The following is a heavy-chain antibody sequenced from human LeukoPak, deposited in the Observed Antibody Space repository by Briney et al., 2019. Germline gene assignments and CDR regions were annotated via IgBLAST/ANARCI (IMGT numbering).Heavy chain of an antibody. CDR1: GYSFTSYW. D-gene: IGHD6-19*01. CDR3: ARQWGRSGSGWYYFDY. J-gene: IGHJ4*02. CDR2: IYPGDSDT. Sequence: RGESLKISCKGPGYSFTSYWIGWVRQMPGKGLEWMGIIYPGDSDTRYSPSFQGQVTISADKSISTAYLQWSSLKASDTAMYYCARQWGRSGSGWYYFDYWGQGTLVTVSS. V-gene: IGHV5-51*01.